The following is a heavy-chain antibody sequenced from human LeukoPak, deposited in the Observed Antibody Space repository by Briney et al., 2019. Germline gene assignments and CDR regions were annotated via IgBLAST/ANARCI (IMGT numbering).Heavy chain of an antibody. V-gene: IGHV1-3*01. CDR2: INAGNGNT. D-gene: IGHD3-9*01. CDR3: ARDRRILRYFDWLSFDY. Sequence: ASVKVSCKASGYTFTSYAMHWVRQAPEQRLEWMGWINAGNGNTKYSQKFQGRVTITRDTSASTAYMELSSLRSEDTAVYYCARDRRILRYFDWLSFDYWGQGTLVTVSS. J-gene: IGHJ4*02. CDR1: GYTFTSYA.